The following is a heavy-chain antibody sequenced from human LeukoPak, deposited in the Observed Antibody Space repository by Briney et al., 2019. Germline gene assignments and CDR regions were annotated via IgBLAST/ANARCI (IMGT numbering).Heavy chain of an antibody. CDR2: IYSGGSI. D-gene: IGHD5-24*01. V-gene: IGHV3-66*01. CDR1: GFTVSSNY. CDR3: ASGTVWLQLSY. J-gene: IGHJ4*02. Sequence: GGSLRLSCAASGFTVSSNYMSWVRQAPGKGLEWVSVIYSGGSIYYADSVKGIFTISRDNSKNTLYLQMNSLGAEDTAVYYCASGTVWLQLSYWGQGTLVTVSS.